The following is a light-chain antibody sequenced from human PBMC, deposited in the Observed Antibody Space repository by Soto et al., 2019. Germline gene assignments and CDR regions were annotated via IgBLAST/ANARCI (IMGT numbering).Light chain of an antibody. J-gene: IGKJ1*01. CDR2: KAS. V-gene: IGKV1-5*03. CDR1: QSISSW. CDR3: QQYSGYSRT. Sequence: DIQMTQSPSTLYASVGDRVTITCRASQSISSWLAWYQQKPGKAPKLLIYKASSLESGVPSRFSGSGSGTEFTLTISSLQPDDVATYYCQQYSGYSRTFGQGTKV.